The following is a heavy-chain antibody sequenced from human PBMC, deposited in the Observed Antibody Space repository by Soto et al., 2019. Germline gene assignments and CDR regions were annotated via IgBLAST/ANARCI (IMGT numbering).Heavy chain of an antibody. CDR2: ISYDGNKE. D-gene: IGHD3-22*01. V-gene: IGHV3-30*18. Sequence: PGGSLRLSCAASGFTFSSYGMHWVRQAPGKGLEWVALISYDGNKEYYVDSVKGRFTISRDNSKNTLHLQMNSLTAEDTAVYYCAKDRIVVGGSLLGYGMDVWDQGTTVTVSS. CDR1: GFTFSSYG. CDR3: AKDRIVVGGSLLGYGMDV. J-gene: IGHJ6*02.